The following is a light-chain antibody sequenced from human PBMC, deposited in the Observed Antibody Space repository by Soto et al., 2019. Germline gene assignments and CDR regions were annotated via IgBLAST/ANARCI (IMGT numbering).Light chain of an antibody. J-gene: IGLJ2*01. CDR1: SSDVGGYNF. CDR2: DVT. CDR3: CSYAGSYTWV. V-gene: IGLV2-11*01. Sequence: QSVLTQPRSVSGSPGQSVTISCTGTSSDVGGYNFVSWYQHHPGKAPQLMIYDVTERPSGVPDRFSGSKSGNTASLTISGLQAEDEADYYCCSYAGSYTWVFGGGTKVTVL.